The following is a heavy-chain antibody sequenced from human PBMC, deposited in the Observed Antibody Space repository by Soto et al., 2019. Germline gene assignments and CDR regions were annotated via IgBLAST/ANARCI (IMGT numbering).Heavy chain of an antibody. V-gene: IGHV3-15*01. Sequence: NPGGSLRLSCAASGLTFTYVWMNWVRQAPGKGLEWVGRIKSKPDGGTTDYAAPVKGRFTLSRDDSENTLYLQMNSLQTEDTAVYYCTSLASDYWGQGALVTVSS. J-gene: IGHJ4*02. CDR2: IKSKPDGGTT. CDR1: GLTFTYVW. CDR3: TSLASDY.